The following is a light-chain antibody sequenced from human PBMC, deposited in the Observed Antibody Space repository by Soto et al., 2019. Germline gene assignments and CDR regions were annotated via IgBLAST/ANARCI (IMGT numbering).Light chain of an antibody. CDR2: GAS. V-gene: IGKV1-39*01. J-gene: IGKJ2*01. CDR3: QQSYNSPPYT. CDR1: QDIDSY. Sequence: DIQMTQSPSSLSASVGDRVTITCRASQDIDSYLNWYQQKPGKAPNLLLYGASSLHSGVRSRFRGGWSGTDFTLTSSSLQPEDFATYYCQQSYNSPPYTFGQGTKLEI.